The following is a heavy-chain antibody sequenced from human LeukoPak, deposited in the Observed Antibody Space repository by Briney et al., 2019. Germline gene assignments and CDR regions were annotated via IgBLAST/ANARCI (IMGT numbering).Heavy chain of an antibody. J-gene: IGHJ4*02. V-gene: IGHV3-7*01. Sequence: GSLLLSCAASGFTFSSYWMSWGRPAPGKGLEGVANIKQDGSDYYYVDSVKGRFTISRDKNKKSLYLQRKSLRAEDTAVYYCAREQTPVIHYYFDSWGQGTLVTVSS. CDR3: AREQTPVIHYYFDS. CDR1: GFTFSSYW. D-gene: IGHD3-16*02. CDR2: IKQDGSDY.